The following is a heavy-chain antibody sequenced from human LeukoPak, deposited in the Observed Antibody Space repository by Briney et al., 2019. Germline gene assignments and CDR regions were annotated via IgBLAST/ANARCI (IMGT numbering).Heavy chain of an antibody. CDR1: GFTFSSYS. CDR3: SKDKLLYDNWFDP. CDR2: ISSSSSYI. J-gene: IGHJ5*02. Sequence: PGGSLRLSCAASGFTFSSYSMNWVRQAPGKGLEWASSISSSSSYIYYADSVKGRFTISRDNAKNSLYLQMNSLRAEDTAVYYCSKDKLLYDNWFDPWGQGILVTVSS. V-gene: IGHV3-21*01. D-gene: IGHD2-2*02.